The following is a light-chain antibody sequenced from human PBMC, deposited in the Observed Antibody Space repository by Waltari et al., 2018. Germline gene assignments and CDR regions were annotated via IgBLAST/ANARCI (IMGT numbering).Light chain of an antibody. CDR1: ESISSY. Sequence: DIQLTQSPSSLSASVGDSVTITCRASESISSYRSRYQQKPGEAPKLLIFTASSLEGGVPSRFSGSCSVTDYTHTISKFQPEDCATDYSHQTYSTLGDTFCQGTKLGIK. CDR3: HQTYSTLGDT. J-gene: IGKJ2*01. CDR2: TAS. V-gene: IGKV1-39*01.